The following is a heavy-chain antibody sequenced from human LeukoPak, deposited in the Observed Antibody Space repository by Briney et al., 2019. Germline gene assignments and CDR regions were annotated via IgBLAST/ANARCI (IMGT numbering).Heavy chain of an antibody. CDR3: ARVLDTYVVLTAYDTFDM. J-gene: IGHJ3*02. CDR1: GFPFSNYW. V-gene: IGHV3-7*01. CDR2: IKPSGSEK. Sequence: PGGSLRLSCEGSGFPFSNYWMTWVRQAAEKGLEWVANIKPSGSEKHYADSVEGRSTISRDNAKNSLYLQMNSLRAEDTAVYYCARVLDTYVVLTAYDTFDMWGQGTMVTVSS. D-gene: IGHD2-21*02.